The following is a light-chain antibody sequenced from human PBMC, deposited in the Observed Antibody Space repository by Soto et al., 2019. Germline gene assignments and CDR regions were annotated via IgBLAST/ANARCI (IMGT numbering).Light chain of an antibody. CDR1: QSVSSSY. CDR2: GAS. J-gene: IGKJ1*01. CDR3: QQYTNLPLT. Sequence: EIVLTQSPGTLSLSPGERATLSCRASQSVSSSYLAWYQQKPGQAPRLLIYGASSRATGIPDRFSASGSGTDFTLTISRLEPEDFAVYYCQQYTNLPLTFGPGTKVEIK. V-gene: IGKV3-20*01.